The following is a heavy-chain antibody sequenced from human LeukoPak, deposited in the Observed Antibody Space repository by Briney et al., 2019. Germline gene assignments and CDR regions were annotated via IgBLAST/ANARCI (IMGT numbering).Heavy chain of an antibody. CDR2: ISAYNGNT. V-gene: IGHV1-18*04. J-gene: IGHJ3*02. CDR1: GYTFTGYY. CDR3: ALGSSYRDAFDI. Sequence: ASVKVSCKASGYTFTGYYMHWVRQAPGQGLEWMGWISAYNGNTNYAQKLQGRVTMTTDTSTSTAYMELRSLRSDDTAVYYCALGSSYRDAFDIWGQGTMVTVSS. D-gene: IGHD3-16*02.